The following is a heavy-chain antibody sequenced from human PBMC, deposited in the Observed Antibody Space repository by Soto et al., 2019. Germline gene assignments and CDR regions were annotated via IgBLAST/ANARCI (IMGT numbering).Heavy chain of an antibody. CDR2: INHSGST. J-gene: IGHJ6*03. Sequence: SETLSLTCAVYGGSFSGYYWSWIRQPPGKGLEWIGEINHSGSTNYNPSLKSRVTISVDTSKNQFSLKLSSVTAADTAVYYCARGRRDAWYYYYYMDVWGKGTTVTVSS. CDR3: ARGRRDAWYYYYYMDV. CDR1: GGSFSGYY. V-gene: IGHV4-34*01.